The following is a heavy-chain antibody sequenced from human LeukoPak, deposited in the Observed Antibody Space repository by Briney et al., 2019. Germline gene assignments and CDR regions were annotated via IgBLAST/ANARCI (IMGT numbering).Heavy chain of an antibody. CDR3: ASSPHVGYNWFDP. CDR2: ISSSSSYI. J-gene: IGHJ5*02. CDR1: GFTFSNYW. V-gene: IGHV3-21*01. Sequence: PGGSLRLSCAASGFTFSNYWMHWVRQAPGKGLEWVSSISSSSSYIYYADSVKGRFTISRDNAKNSLYLQMNSLRAEDTAVYYCASSPHVGYNWFDPWGQGTLVTVSS. D-gene: IGHD1-26*01.